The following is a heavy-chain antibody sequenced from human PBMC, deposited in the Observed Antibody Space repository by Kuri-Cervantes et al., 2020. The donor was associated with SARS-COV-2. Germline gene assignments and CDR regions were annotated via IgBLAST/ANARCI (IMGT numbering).Heavy chain of an antibody. CDR2: ISWNSGSI. D-gene: IGHD3-10*01. CDR3: ARLYRPEGA. CDR1: GFPFGDYA. V-gene: IGHV3-9*01. Sequence: SLKISCAASGFPFGDYAMHWVRQAPGRGLEWISGISWNSGSIGYADSVKGRFTISRDNAKNSLYLQMNSLRAEDTAVYYCARLYRPEGAWGQGTLVTVSS. J-gene: IGHJ5*02.